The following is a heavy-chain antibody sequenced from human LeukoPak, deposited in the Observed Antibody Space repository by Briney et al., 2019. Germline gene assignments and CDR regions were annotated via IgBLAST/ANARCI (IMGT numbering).Heavy chain of an antibody. CDR1: GFTFSSNW. J-gene: IGHJ5*02. Sequence: LGGSLRLSCAVSGFTFSSNWMHWVRQVPGKGLVWVSLINPSGSFTTYADSVKGRFTISRDNAKNTLYMHLNSLRVEDTAVYYCARDMIRGVVNHWGQGTLVTVSS. V-gene: IGHV3-74*01. CDR3: ARDMIRGVVNH. CDR2: INPSGSFT. D-gene: IGHD3-10*01.